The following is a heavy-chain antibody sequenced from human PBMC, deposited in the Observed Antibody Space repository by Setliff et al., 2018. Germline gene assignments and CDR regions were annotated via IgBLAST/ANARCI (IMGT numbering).Heavy chain of an antibody. Sequence: KASETLSLTCTVSGGSISSGGYYWSWIRQHPGKGLEWIGYIYYSGSTNYKPSLKSRVTISVDTSKNQFSLKLSSVTAADTAVYYCAREGYSSLIGWFDPWGQGTLVTVS. J-gene: IGHJ5*02. CDR2: IYYSGST. CDR3: AREGYSSLIGWFDP. CDR1: GGSISSGGYY. V-gene: IGHV4-61*08. D-gene: IGHD6-13*01.